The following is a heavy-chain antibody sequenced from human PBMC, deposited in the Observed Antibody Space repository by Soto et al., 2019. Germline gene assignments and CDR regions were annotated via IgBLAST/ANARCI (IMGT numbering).Heavy chain of an antibody. CDR1: GGSISSYY. J-gene: IGHJ4*02. D-gene: IGHD2-21*02. V-gene: IGHV4-59*01. CDR2: IYYSGST. CDR3: ARSTNQYCGGDCY. Sequence: LSLTCTVSGGSISSYYWSWIRQPPGKGLEWIGYIYYSGSTNYNPSLNSRVTISVDTSKNQFSLKLSSVTAADTAVYYCARSTNQYCGGDCYWGQGTLVTVSS.